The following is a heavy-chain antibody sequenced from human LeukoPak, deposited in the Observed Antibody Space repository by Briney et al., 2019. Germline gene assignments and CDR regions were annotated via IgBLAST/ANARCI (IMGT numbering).Heavy chain of an antibody. V-gene: IGHV1-18*04. J-gene: IGHJ5*02. Sequence: ASVKVSCKASGYTFTGYYMHWVRQAPGQGLEWMGWISAYNGNTNYAQKLQGRVTMTTDTSTSTAYMELRSLRSDDTAVYYCASVLRYSLFDPWGQGTLVTVSS. CDR2: ISAYNGNT. D-gene: IGHD3-9*01. CDR1: GYTFTGYY. CDR3: ASVLRYSLFDP.